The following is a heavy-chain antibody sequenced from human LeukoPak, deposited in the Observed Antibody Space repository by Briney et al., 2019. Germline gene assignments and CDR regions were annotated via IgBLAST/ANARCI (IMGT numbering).Heavy chain of an antibody. CDR2: INPNSGGT. V-gene: IGHV1-2*06. Sequence: GASVKVSCKASGYTFTGYYMHWVRQAPGQGLEWMGRINPNSGGTNYAQKFQGRVTMTRDTSVSTAYMELSRLRSDDTAVYYCARGVGPHDAFDIWGQGTMVTVSS. CDR1: GYTFTGYY. CDR3: ARGVGPHDAFDI. D-gene: IGHD1-26*01. J-gene: IGHJ3*02.